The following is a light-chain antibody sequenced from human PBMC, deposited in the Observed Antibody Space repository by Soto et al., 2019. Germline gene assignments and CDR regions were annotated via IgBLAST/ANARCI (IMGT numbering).Light chain of an antibody. Sequence: DIQMTQSPSTLSASVGDRVTITCRASQSISSWLAWYQQKPGQAPKVLIYKASTLEGGVPSRFSGSGSGTEFTLTISSLQPDDFATYYCQQYNRFSRIFTFGAGTKVDIK. J-gene: IGKJ3*01. CDR1: QSISSW. V-gene: IGKV1-5*03. CDR2: KAS. CDR3: QQYNRFSRIFT.